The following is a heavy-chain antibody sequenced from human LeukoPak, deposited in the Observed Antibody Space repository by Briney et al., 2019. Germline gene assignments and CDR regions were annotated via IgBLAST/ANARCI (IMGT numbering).Heavy chain of an antibody. J-gene: IGHJ4*02. CDR2: INTNTGNP. CDR1: GYTFTGYY. V-gene: IGHV7-4-1*02. CDR3: ARAQYDILTGLDY. D-gene: IGHD3-9*01. Sequence: GASVKVSCKASGYTFTGYYIHWVRQAPGQGLEWMGWINTNTGNPTYAQGFTGRFVFSLDTSVSTAYLQISSLKAEDTAVYYCARAQYDILTGLDYWGQGTLVTVSS.